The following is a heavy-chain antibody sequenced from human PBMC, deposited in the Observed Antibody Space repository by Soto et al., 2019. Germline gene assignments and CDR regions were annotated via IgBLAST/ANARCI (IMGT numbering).Heavy chain of an antibody. CDR1: GFTFSIYA. CDR3: ARDPLWGTAMVLWYFDL. J-gene: IGHJ2*01. D-gene: IGHD5-18*01. CDR2: ISYDGSNK. V-gene: IGHV3-30-3*01. Sequence: GGSLRLSCAASGFTFSIYAMHGARQATGKGLEWVAVISYDGSNKYYADSVKGRFTISRDNSKTTPYLQMNSLRAENKAVYYCARDPLWGTAMVLWYFDLWGRGTLVTVSS.